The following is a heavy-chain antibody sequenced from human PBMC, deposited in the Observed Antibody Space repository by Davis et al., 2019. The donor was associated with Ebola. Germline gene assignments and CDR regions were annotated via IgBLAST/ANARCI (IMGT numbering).Heavy chain of an antibody. V-gene: IGHV4-31*03. CDR3: ARDSGSSVVPAARWYFDL. CDR1: GGSISSGGYY. D-gene: IGHD2-2*01. CDR2: IYYSGST. J-gene: IGHJ2*01. Sequence: PSETLSLTCTVSGGSISSGGYYWSWIRQHPGKGLEWIGYIYYSGSTYYNPSLKSRVTISVDTSKNQFSLKLSSVTAADTAVYYCARDSGSSVVPAARWYFDLWGRGTLVTVSS.